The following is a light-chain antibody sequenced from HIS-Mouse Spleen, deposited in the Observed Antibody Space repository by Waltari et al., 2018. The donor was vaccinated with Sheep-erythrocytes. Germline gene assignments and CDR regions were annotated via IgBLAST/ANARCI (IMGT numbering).Light chain of an antibody. Sequence: QSALTQPASVSGSPGQSITISCTGTSSDVGSYNLVSWYQQHPGKAPKLMIYEGSKRTSVVSNRFSGSKSGNTASLTMAGLQAEDEADYYCCSYAGSSTPWVFGGGTKLTVL. CDR1: SSDVGSYNL. V-gene: IGLV2-23*01. CDR2: EGS. J-gene: IGLJ3*02. CDR3: CSYAGSSTPWV.